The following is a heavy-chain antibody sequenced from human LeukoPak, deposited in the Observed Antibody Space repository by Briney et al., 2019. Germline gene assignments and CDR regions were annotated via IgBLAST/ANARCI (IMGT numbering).Heavy chain of an antibody. V-gene: IGHV1-2*06. Sequence: GASVNVSCKASAYTFSAYFVLWVRQAPGQGLEGVGRVNPNSGDSSFVQKLQDRVTLTSDTSINTAYMQLHSLRSDDTAIYYCVRYYDILSGYYRQDWYFDLWGRGTLVTVSS. CDR2: VNPNSGDS. D-gene: IGHD3-9*01. J-gene: IGHJ2*01. CDR3: VRYYDILSGYYRQDWYFDL. CDR1: AYTFSAYF.